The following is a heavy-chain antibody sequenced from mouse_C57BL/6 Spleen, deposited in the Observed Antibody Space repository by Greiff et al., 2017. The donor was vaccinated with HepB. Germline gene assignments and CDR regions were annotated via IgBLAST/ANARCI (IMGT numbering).Heavy chain of an antibody. CDR1: GYTFTSYW. D-gene: IGHD1-1*01. V-gene: IGHV1-55*01. J-gene: IGHJ2*01. CDR2: IYPGSGST. CDR3: ARGLYGSSYGY. Sequence: QVQLQQPGAELVKPGASVRMSCKASGYTFTSYWITWVKQRPGQGLEWIGDIYPGSGSTNYNEKFKSKATLTVDTSSSTAYMQLSSLTSEDSAVYYCARGLYGSSYGYWGQGTTLTVSS.